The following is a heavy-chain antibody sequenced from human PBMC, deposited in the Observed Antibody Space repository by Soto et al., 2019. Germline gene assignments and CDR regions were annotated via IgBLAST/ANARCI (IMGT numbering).Heavy chain of an antibody. V-gene: IGHV1-18*01. J-gene: IGHJ5*02. CDR3: ARDWSGAEGFDP. D-gene: IGHD3-3*01. Sequence: QVQLVQSGPEVKKPGASVKISCKASGYTFNTYGFTWVRQAPGQGLELMGCIGAHNGDTNYVQKFQGRVTMTTETSTTTSYMELRNLTSDDTAVYFCARDWSGAEGFDPWGQGTLVTVSS. CDR1: GYTFNTYG. CDR2: IGAHNGDT.